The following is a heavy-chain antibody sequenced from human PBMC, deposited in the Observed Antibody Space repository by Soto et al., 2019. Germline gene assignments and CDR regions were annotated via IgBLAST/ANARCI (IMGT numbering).Heavy chain of an antibody. CDR3: ARDGLERIAVVAATQPFDY. D-gene: IGHD2-15*01. Sequence: ASVEVSCKASGYTFTSYGISCVRQAPGQGREWMGWISAYNGNTNYAQKLQGRVTMTTDTSTSTAYMELRSLRSDDTAVYYCARDGLERIAVVAATQPFDYWGQGTLVTVSS. CDR1: GYTFTSYG. J-gene: IGHJ4*02. V-gene: IGHV1-18*01. CDR2: ISAYNGNT.